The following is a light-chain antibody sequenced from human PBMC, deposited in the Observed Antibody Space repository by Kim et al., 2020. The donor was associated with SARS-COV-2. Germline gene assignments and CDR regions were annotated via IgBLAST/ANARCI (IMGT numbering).Light chain of an antibody. J-gene: IGKJ4*01. CDR1: QSLLYNPNNKNY. CDR3: QQYYTIPQT. V-gene: IGKV4-1*01. Sequence: ATINCKSSQSLLYNPNNKNYLAWYQQKPGQSPRLLIYWASTRESGVPDRFSGSGSGIDFTLTINSLQAEDVAVYYCQQYYTIPQTFGGGTKVDIK. CDR2: WAS.